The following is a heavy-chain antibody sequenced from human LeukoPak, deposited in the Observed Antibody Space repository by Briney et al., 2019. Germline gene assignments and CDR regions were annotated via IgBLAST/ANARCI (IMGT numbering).Heavy chain of an antibody. V-gene: IGHV3-23*01. Sequence: GGSLRLSCAASGFTFSSYAMSWVRQAPGKGLDWVSTIGQSAGSTYFADSVKGRITISRDNSKNPMYLQMNSLRAEDTAIFYCAKEAANSWSFDYWGQGTQVTVSS. CDR2: IGQSAGST. CDR1: GFTFSSYA. D-gene: IGHD6-13*01. CDR3: AKEAANSWSFDY. J-gene: IGHJ4*02.